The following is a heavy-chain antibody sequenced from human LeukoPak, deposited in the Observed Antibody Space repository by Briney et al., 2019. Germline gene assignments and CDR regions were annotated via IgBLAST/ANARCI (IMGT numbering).Heavy chain of an antibody. Sequence: ASVKVSCKASGYTFASYYMHWLRQAPGQGLEWMGIINPSGGSTTYAQKFQGRVTMTRDTSTSTVYMELSSLSSEDTAVYYCARNSTPTYYSGTYYFEYWGQGTLVTVSS. CDR3: ARNSTPTYYSGTYYFEY. CDR2: INPSGGST. V-gene: IGHV1-46*01. CDR1: GYTFASYY. D-gene: IGHD1-26*01. J-gene: IGHJ4*02.